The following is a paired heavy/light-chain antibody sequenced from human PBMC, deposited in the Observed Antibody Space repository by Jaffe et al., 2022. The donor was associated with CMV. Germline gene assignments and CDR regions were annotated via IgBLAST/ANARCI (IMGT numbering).Heavy chain of an antibody. V-gene: IGHV4-59*01. D-gene: IGHD3-3*01. Sequence: QVQLQASGPGLVQPSETLSLTCTVSGGSFSTYYWSWIRQSPGKGLQWIGYISYSGSTNYNPSLKSRVTISLNTSKNQFSLKLSSVIAADTAVYYCARDAGVVHNWFDPWGQGTLVTVSS. CDR2: ISYSGST. CDR3: ARDAGVVHNWFDP. J-gene: IGHJ5*02. CDR1: GGSFSTYY.
Light chain of an antibody. J-gene: IGKJ1*01. CDR3: QQYYNNPRT. Sequence: DIVMTQSPDSLTVSLGERATINCKSSQSVLYSANNKNYLAWYQQKPGQPPKLLIYWASTRESGVPDRFSGSGSGTEFTLTISSLQAEDVAIYYCQQYYNNPRTFGQGTKVEMK. V-gene: IGKV4-1*01. CDR1: QSVLYSANNKNY. CDR2: WAS.